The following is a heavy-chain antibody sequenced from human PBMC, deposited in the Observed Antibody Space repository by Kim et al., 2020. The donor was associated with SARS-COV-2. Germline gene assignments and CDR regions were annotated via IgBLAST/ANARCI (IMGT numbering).Heavy chain of an antibody. CDR2: FYPDDSDI. J-gene: IGHJ4*02. D-gene: IGHD3-16*02. V-gene: IGHV5-51*01. Sequence: GESLKISCKGLGYTFSNYWIGWVLQTPGKGLEWMGIFYPDDSDIRYHPSFQGQVTVSADKSFSTAYLQWNSLKASDTAIYYCTRLRAGVMVFDSWGQGTLVTVSS. CDR1: GYTFSNYW. CDR3: TRLRAGVMVFDS.